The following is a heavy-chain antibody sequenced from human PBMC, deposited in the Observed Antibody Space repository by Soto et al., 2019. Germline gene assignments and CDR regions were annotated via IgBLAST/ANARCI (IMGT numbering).Heavy chain of an antibody. Sequence: ASVNVSCKASGYTFTSYAMHWVRQAPGQRLEWMGWINAGNGNTKYSQKFQGRVTITRDTSASTAYVELSSLRSEDTAVYYCARNRRAITRFDSWGQGTLVTVSS. CDR3: ARNRRAITRFDS. CDR2: INAGNGNT. V-gene: IGHV1-3*01. CDR1: GYTFTSYA. J-gene: IGHJ4*02.